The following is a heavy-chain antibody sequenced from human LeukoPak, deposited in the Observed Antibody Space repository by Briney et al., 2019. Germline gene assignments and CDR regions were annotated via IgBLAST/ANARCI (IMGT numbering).Heavy chain of an antibody. V-gene: IGHV3-7*01. Sequence: GGSLRLSCAASGFTFSNCWMSWVRQAPGKGLEWVANIRQDGSEKYHVDSVKGRFTISRDNAKNSLYLQMNSLRAEDTAVYYCARDPHTALNYYYMDVWGKGTTVSISS. CDR1: GFTFSNCW. CDR2: IRQDGSEK. J-gene: IGHJ6*03. D-gene: IGHD5-18*01. CDR3: ARDPHTALNYYYMDV.